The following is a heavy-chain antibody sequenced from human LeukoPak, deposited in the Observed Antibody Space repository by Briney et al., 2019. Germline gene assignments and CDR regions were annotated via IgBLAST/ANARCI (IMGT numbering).Heavy chain of an antibody. D-gene: IGHD3-9*01. CDR3: AKDQGGRYYDILAGYYPENFFDY. CDR2: ISGTGGSA. V-gene: IGHV3-23*01. J-gene: IGHJ4*02. Sequence: GGSLRLSCSASGFTFSNYAMSWVRQAPGKGLEWVSTISGTGGSAKYPDSVKGRFTFSRDNSKDTLYLQMNGLRAEDTAVYYCAKDQGGRYYDILAGYYPENFFDYWGQGTLVTVSS. CDR1: GFTFSNYA.